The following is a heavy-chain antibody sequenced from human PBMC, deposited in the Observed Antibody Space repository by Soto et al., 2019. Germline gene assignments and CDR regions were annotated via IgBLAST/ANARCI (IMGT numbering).Heavy chain of an antibody. Sequence: SQTIPPTCGVSGGSISSGGWPRNWIRQPPGKALEWLGYIDQSETTSYNPPLRSRLNMSLDRAKNQFSLKLSSVTAANTAVYYCASGWGVDGTIPGDSIFDFWGQGILVTVSS. CDR3: ASGWGVDGTIPGDSIFDF. J-gene: IGHJ4*02. D-gene: IGHD3-3*01. V-gene: IGHV4-30-2*01. CDR2: IDQSETT. CDR1: GGSISSGGWP.